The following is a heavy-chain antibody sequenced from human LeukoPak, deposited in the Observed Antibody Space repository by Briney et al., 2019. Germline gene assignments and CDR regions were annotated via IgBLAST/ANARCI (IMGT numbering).Heavy chain of an antibody. J-gene: IGHJ4*02. V-gene: IGHV3-30*02. CDR1: GFTFSSYG. Sequence: PGGSLRLSCAASGFTFSSYGMHWVRQAPGKGLEWVAFIRYDGSNKYYADSVKGRFTISRDNSKNTLYLQMNSLRAEDTAVYYCAKDHAVPAAISFDYWGQGTLVTVSS. CDR3: AKDHAVPAAISFDY. CDR2: IRYDGSNK. D-gene: IGHD2-2*02.